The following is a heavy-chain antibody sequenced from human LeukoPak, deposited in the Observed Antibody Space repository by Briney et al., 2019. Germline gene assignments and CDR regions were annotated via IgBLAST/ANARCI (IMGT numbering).Heavy chain of an antibody. CDR1: GYTFNSYY. J-gene: IGHJ5*02. D-gene: IGHD2-2*01. V-gene: IGHV1-2*02. CDR2: INPNSGGT. Sequence: ASVNVSCKSSGYTFNSYYMHWVRQAPGQGLEWMEWINPNSGGTHYAQKFQGRVTMTRDTSISTAYMVLSRLISDDTAVYYCARATRAVVPATTARWFDPWGQGTLVTVSS. CDR3: ARATRAVVPATTARWFDP.